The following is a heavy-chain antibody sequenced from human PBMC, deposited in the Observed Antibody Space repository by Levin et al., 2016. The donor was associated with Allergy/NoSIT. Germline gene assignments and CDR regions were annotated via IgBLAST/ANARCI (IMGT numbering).Heavy chain of an antibody. CDR1: GYTFTSYG. CDR3: ARVPQEGAYFDY. J-gene: IGHJ4*02. Sequence: ASVKVSCKASGYTFTSYGISWVRQAPGQGLEWMGWISSYNGDTKFAQHLQGRITMTTDTSTSTAYMELRSLRSDDTAVYFCARVPQEGAYFDYWGQGTLVTVSS. V-gene: IGHV1-18*04. CDR2: ISSYNGDT.